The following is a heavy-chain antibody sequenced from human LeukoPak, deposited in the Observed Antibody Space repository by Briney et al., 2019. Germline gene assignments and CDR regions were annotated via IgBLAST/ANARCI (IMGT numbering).Heavy chain of an antibody. CDR3: ASNSGSYWSGSDY. J-gene: IGHJ4*02. V-gene: IGHV1-69*02. CDR1: GGTFSSYT. D-gene: IGHD1-26*01. Sequence: AASVKVPCKASGGTFSSYTISWVRQAPGQGLEWMGRIIPILGIANYAQKFQGRVTITADKSTSTAYMELSSLRSEDTAVYYCASNSGSYWSGSDYWGQGTLVTVSS. CDR2: IIPILGIA.